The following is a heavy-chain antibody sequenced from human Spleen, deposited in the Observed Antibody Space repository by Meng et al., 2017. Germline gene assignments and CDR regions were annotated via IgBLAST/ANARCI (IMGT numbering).Heavy chain of an antibody. V-gene: IGHV4-39*07. CDR2: IYYSGST. CDR1: GDSISTSYY. CDR3: ARAGGWFDP. D-gene: IGHD1-26*01. Sequence: QLQRQESGPGLVKPSETLSLTCTVSGDSISTSYYWAWIRQPPGKGLEWIANIYYSGSTYYNPSLKSRVTISVDTSKNQFSLKVSSVTAADTAVYYCARAGGWFDPWGQGSLVTVSS. J-gene: IGHJ5*02.